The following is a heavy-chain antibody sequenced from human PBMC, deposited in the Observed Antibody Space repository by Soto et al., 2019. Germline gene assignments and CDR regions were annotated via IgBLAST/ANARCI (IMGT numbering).Heavy chain of an antibody. D-gene: IGHD3-3*01. CDR3: ARGYYDFWSGPFYYYYMDV. V-gene: IGHV3-NL1*01. CDR2: IYSGGST. J-gene: IGHJ6*03. CDR1: GFTFSSYG. Sequence: GGSLRLSCAASGFTFSSYGMHWVRQAPGKGLEWVAVIYSGGSTYYADSVKGRFTISRHNSKNTLYLQMNSLRAEDTAVYYCARGYYDFWSGPFYYYYMDVWGKGTTVTVSS.